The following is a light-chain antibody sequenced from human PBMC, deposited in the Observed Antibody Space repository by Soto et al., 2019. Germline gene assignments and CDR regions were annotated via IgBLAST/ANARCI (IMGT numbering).Light chain of an antibody. Sequence: EIVLTQSPGTLSLSPGESATLSCRVSQSVTSNYIAWYQQKPGQAPRILIYGESSRATGIPDRFSGSGSGTDLTLTISRLEPADFAVYYCQQYGSSPRTFGQGTKVDIK. CDR2: GES. V-gene: IGKV3-20*01. CDR1: QSVTSNY. CDR3: QQYGSSPRT. J-gene: IGKJ1*01.